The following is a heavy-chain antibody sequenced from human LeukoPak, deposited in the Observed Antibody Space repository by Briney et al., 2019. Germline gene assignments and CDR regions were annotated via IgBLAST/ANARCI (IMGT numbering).Heavy chain of an antibody. D-gene: IGHD2-15*01. CDR3: ASSPGCSGGSCYSAVY. Sequence: ASVKVSCKASGYTFTGYYMHWVRQAPGQGLEWMGWINPNSGDTYYAQKFQGRVTMTRDTSISTVYMELSGLRSDDTAVYYYASSPGCSGGSCYSAVYWGQGTLVTVSS. CDR2: INPNSGDT. CDR1: GYTFTGYY. V-gene: IGHV1-2*02. J-gene: IGHJ4*02.